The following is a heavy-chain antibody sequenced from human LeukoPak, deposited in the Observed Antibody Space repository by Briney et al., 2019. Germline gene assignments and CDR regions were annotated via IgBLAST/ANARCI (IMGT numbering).Heavy chain of an antibody. D-gene: IGHD3-22*01. Sequence: ASVTVSCTASGYTFTVYYRNWVRQAPGQGLEWMGWINPNSGGTNYAQKFQGRVTMTRDTSISTAYMELSRLRSDDTAVYYCARVPSVVIWHFDYWGQGTLVTVSS. CDR3: ARVPSVVIWHFDY. V-gene: IGHV1-2*02. J-gene: IGHJ4*02. CDR1: GYTFTVYY. CDR2: INPNSGGT.